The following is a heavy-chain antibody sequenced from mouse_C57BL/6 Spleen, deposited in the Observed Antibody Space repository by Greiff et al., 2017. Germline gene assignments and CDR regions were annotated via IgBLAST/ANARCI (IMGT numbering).Heavy chain of an antibody. CDR1: GYTFTSYT. J-gene: IGHJ1*03. CDR2: INLSSGYT. V-gene: IGHV1-4*01. Sequence: QVQLKQSGAELARPGASVKMSCKASGYTFTSYTMHWVKQRPGQGLEWIGYINLSSGYTKYNQKFKDKATFTADKSSSTAYMQLSSLTSEDSAVYYCARKDYGRGYFDVWGTGTTVTVSS. D-gene: IGHD1-1*01. CDR3: ARKDYGRGYFDV.